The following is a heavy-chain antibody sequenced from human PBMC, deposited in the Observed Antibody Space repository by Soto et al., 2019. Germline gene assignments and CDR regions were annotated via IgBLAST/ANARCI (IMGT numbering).Heavy chain of an antibody. CDR3: ARQYCGGDCYLAPPLGAFDI. CDR1: GGSISSYY. CDR2: IYYSGST. D-gene: IGHD2-21*01. J-gene: IGHJ3*02. Sequence: ETLSLTCTVSGGSISSYYWTWIRQPPGKGLEWIGYIYYSGSTNYNPSLKSRVTISVDTSKNQFSLKLSSVTAADTAVYYCARQYCGGDCYLAPPLGAFDIWGQGTMVTVSS. V-gene: IGHV4-59*01.